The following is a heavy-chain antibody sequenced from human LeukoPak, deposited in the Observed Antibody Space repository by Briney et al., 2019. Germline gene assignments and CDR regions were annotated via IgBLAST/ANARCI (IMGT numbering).Heavy chain of an antibody. D-gene: IGHD5-24*01. CDR1: GFTFSRFW. J-gene: IGHJ6*02. CDR3: ARDRATKARIGGMDV. CDR2: IKRDGSEK. V-gene: IGHV3-7*01. Sequence: GGSLRLSCAASGFTFSRFWMNWVRQAPGKGLEWVANIKRDGSEKYYVDSVKGRFTISRDNAQNSLYLQMNSLSAEDTGIYYCARDRATKARIGGMDVWGQGTTVIVSS.